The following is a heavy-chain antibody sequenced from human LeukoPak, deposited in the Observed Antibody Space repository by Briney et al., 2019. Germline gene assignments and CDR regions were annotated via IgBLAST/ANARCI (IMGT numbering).Heavy chain of an antibody. CDR3: ARDSGHTGYDLLDY. CDR1: GFTFSSYW. CDR2: VKHDGSEK. V-gene: IGHV3-7*01. J-gene: IGHJ4*02. D-gene: IGHD5-12*01. Sequence: PGGSLRLSCVDSGFTFSSYWMNWVRQAPGKGLEWVANVKHDGSEKYYVDSVKGRFTISRDNAKNSLYLQMNSLRAEDTAVYFCARDSGHTGYDLLDYWGQGTLVTVSS.